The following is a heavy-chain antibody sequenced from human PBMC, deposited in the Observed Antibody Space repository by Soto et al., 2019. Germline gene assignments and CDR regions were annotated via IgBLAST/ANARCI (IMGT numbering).Heavy chain of an antibody. V-gene: IGHV4-31*03. J-gene: IGHJ4*02. D-gene: IGHD3-10*01. CDR1: GGSISSGGYY. Sequence: SETLSLTCTVSGGSISSGGYYWSWIRQHPGKGLEWIGYIYYSGSTYYNPSLKSRVTISVDTSKNQFSLNLSSVTAADTAVYYCARRRRVETDCFDYWGQGTLVTVSS. CDR3: ARRRRVETDCFDY. CDR2: IYYSGST.